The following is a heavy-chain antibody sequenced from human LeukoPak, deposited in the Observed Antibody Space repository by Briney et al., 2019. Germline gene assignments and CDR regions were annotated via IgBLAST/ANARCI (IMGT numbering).Heavy chain of an antibody. CDR3: ARSERFGHFDY. D-gene: IGHD3-10*01. CDR2: INHSGST. CDR1: GGSFSGYY. V-gene: IGHV4-34*01. J-gene: IGHJ4*02. Sequence: SEILSLTCAVYGGSFSGYYWSWIRQPPGKGLEWIGEINHSGSTNYNPSLKSRVTISVDTSKNQFSLKLSSVTAADTAVYYCARSERFGHFDYWGQGTLVTVSS.